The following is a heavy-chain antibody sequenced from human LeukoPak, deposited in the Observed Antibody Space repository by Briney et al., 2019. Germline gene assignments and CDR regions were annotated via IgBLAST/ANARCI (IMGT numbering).Heavy chain of an antibody. Sequence: GGSLRLSCAASGFTFSSYWMSWVRQAPGKGLEWVANIKQDGSEKYYVDSVKGRFTISRDNAKNSLYLQMNSLRAEDTAVYYCARRIAAAGTDRFDPWGQGTLVTVSS. D-gene: IGHD6-13*01. V-gene: IGHV3-7*01. CDR1: GFTFSSYW. CDR2: IKQDGSEK. J-gene: IGHJ5*02. CDR3: ARRIAAAGTDRFDP.